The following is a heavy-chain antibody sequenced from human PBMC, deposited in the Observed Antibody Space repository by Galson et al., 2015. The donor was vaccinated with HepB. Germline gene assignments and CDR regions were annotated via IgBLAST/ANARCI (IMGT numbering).Heavy chain of an antibody. Sequence: SVKVSCKASGYTFTSYYMHWVRQAPGQGLEWMGIINPSGGSTSYAQKFQGRVTMTRDTSTSTVYMELSSLRSEDTAVYYCARVGGDVHSSGWLRFDYWGQGTLVTVSS. CDR1: GYTFTSYY. CDR3: ARVGGDVHSSGWLRFDY. J-gene: IGHJ4*02. CDR2: INPSGGST. D-gene: IGHD6-19*01. V-gene: IGHV1-46*03.